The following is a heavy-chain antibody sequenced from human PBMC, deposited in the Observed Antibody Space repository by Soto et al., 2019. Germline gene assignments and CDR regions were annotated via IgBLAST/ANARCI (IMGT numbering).Heavy chain of an antibody. V-gene: IGHV6-1*01. J-gene: IGHJ6*02. CDR3: ARDPGYFYGMDV. CDR2: TYYRSRWYL. CDR1: GDSVSSTTAA. Sequence: SQTLSLTCAISGDSVSSTTAAWNWIRQSPSRGLEWLGRTYYRSRWYLDYAVSVRSRVTINPDTSNNQFSLQLNSVTPEDTAVYYCARDPGYFYGMDVWGQATTVTVSS.